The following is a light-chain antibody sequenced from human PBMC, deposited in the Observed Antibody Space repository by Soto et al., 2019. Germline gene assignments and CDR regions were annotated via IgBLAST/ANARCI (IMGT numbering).Light chain of an antibody. CDR1: SSSIGSNP. Sequence: QSVLTQPPSASGTPGQRVAISCSGGSSSIGSNPVNWYLHLPGTAPKLLIYSDNQPPSGVPDRFSGSKSGTSASLTISGLQSGDEAVYFCSAWDDSIYGPVFGGGTKVTVL. CDR3: SAWDDSIYGPV. CDR2: SDN. J-gene: IGLJ2*01. V-gene: IGLV1-44*01.